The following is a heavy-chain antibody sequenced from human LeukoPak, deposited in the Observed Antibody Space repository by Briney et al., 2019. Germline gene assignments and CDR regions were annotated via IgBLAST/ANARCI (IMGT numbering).Heavy chain of an antibody. CDR3: ARDLSGGALGAIDI. J-gene: IGHJ3*02. Sequence: GASVKVSCKASGYIFTAYYIHWLRQAPGQGLEWMGWINPNSGGTSFALNFQGRVTLTRDTSISTVYMELSRLRSDDTAVYYCARDLSGGALGAIDIWGQGTMVTVSS. D-gene: IGHD2-15*01. V-gene: IGHV1-2*02. CDR1: GYIFTAYY. CDR2: INPNSGGT.